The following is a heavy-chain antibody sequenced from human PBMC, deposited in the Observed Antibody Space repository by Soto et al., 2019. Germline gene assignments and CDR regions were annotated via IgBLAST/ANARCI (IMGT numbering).Heavy chain of an antibody. V-gene: IGHV1-2*04. CDR3: ARGEYDFWSGYAPLFPQTGDQNWFDP. CDR2: INPNSGGT. D-gene: IGHD3-3*01. CDR1: GYTFTGYY. J-gene: IGHJ5*02. Sequence: QVQLVQSGAEVKKPGASVKVSCKASGYTFTGYYMHWVRQAPGQGLEWMGWINPNSGGTNYAQKFQGWGTMTRDTSISTAYMELSRLRSDDTAVYYCARGEYDFWSGYAPLFPQTGDQNWFDPWGQGTLVTVSS.